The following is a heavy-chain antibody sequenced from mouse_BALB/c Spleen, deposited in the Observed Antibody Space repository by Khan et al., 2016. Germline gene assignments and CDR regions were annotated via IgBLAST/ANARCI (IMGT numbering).Heavy chain of an antibody. D-gene: IGHD2-1*01. CDR2: INPDTITI. CDR1: GFDFSRYW. Sequence: EVKLLESGGGLVQPGGSLKLSCAASGFDFSRYWMCWVRQAPGKGLEWIGEINPDTITIDYTPSLKDKFIISRDNAKKTLYLQMSKVRSEDTALYYCARVNYFPGALDYWGQGTTLTVSS. V-gene: IGHV4-1*02. J-gene: IGHJ2*01. CDR3: ARVNYFPGALDY.